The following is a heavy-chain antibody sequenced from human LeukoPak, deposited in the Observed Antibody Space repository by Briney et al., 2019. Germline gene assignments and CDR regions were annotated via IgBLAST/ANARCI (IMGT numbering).Heavy chain of an antibody. CDR2: ISGSGGST. Sequence: PGGSLRLSCAASGFTFSSYAMSWVRQAPGKGLEWVSAISGSGGSTYYADSVKGRFTISRDNSKNTLYLQMNSLRAEDTAVYYCAKEIVYYYDSSGYAFDYWGQGTLVTVSS. J-gene: IGHJ4*02. CDR1: GFTFSSYA. CDR3: AKEIVYYYDSSGYAFDY. V-gene: IGHV3-23*01. D-gene: IGHD3-22*01.